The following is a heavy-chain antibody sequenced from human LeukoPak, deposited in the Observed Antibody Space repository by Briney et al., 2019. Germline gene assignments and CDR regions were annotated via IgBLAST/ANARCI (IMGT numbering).Heavy chain of an antibody. CDR3: AREYTYGQGVDY. Sequence: GASVKVSCKASGYTFTGYYMHWVRQAPGQGLEWMGWINPNSGGTNYAQKFQGRVTMTRDTYISTVYMELSSLRSDDTAVYYCAREYTYGQGVDYWGQGTLVTVSS. D-gene: IGHD5-18*01. V-gene: IGHV1-2*02. CDR1: GYTFTGYY. J-gene: IGHJ4*02. CDR2: INPNSGGT.